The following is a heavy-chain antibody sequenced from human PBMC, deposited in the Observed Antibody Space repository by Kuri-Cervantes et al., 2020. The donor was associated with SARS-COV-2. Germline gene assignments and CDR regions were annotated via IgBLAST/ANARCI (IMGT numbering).Heavy chain of an antibody. D-gene: IGHD3-16*01. V-gene: IGHV1-69*06. Sequence: SSVKVSCKAPVGTFSSYAISWVRQPRGQGLDWMGGIIPIFGTANYAQKLQGRVTITADKSTSTAYMEMSIPRSEDTAVYYCEVWGPLVPPFFDYWGQGTLVTVSS. CDR2: IIPIFGTA. J-gene: IGHJ4*02. CDR3: EVWGPLVPPFFDY. CDR1: VGTFSSYA.